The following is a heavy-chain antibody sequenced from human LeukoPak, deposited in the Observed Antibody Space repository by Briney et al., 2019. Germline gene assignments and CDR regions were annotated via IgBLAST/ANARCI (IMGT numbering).Heavy chain of an antibody. J-gene: IGHJ4*02. CDR1: GFTLSSYE. CDR3: ARQLPREVTLDY. D-gene: IGHD2-21*02. Sequence: GGSLRLSCAASGFTLSSYEMHWVRQAPGKGLVWVSRINSDGSRTGYADAVKGRFTISRDNAKNMLYLQMNSLRAEDTAIYYCARQLPREVTLDYWGQGTLVTVSS. CDR2: INSDGSRT. V-gene: IGHV3-74*01.